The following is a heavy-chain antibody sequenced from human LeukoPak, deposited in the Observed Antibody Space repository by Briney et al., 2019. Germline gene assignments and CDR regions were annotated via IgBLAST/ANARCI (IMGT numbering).Heavy chain of an antibody. D-gene: IGHD3-22*01. CDR3: AKDPRNDLYVYDSSGYYPGY. J-gene: IGHJ4*02. CDR2: IKQDGSEK. Sequence: GSLRLSCAASGFTFSSYWMSWVRQAPGKGLEWVANIKQDGSEKYYVDSVKGRFTISRDNAKNSLYLQMNSLRAEDTAVYYCAKDPRNDLYVYDSSGYYPGYWGQGTLVTVSS. V-gene: IGHV3-7*01. CDR1: GFTFSSYW.